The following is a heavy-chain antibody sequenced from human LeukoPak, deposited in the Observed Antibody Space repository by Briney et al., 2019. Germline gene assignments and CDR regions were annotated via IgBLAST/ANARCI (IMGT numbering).Heavy chain of an antibody. D-gene: IGHD3-10*01. J-gene: IGHJ4*02. V-gene: IGHV4-34*01. CDR2: INHSGST. Sequence: SETLSLTCAVYGGSLSGYYWSWIRQPPGKGLEWIGEINHSGSTNYNPSLKSRVTISVDTSKNQFSLKLSSVTAADTAVYYCARVSGVTMVRGHFDYWGQGTLVTVSS. CDR3: ARVSGVTMVRGHFDY. CDR1: GGSLSGYY.